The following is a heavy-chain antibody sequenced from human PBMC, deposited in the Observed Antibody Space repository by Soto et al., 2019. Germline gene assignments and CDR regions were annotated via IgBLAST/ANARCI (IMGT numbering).Heavy chain of an antibody. CDR1: GYSFTDYH. CDR2: INPKSGGT. J-gene: IGHJ6*02. Sequence: QVQLVQSGAEVKKPGASVKVSCKASGYSFTDYHIHWVRQAPGQGLEWLGRINPKSGGTSTAQKFQGWVTMTTDTSISTASKELTRLTYDDTAIYYSARGDSTDCSNGVCSFFYNPDIDVWGQGTTVTVSS. V-gene: IGHV1-2*04. D-gene: IGHD2-8*01. CDR3: ARGDSTDCSNGVCSFFYNPDIDV.